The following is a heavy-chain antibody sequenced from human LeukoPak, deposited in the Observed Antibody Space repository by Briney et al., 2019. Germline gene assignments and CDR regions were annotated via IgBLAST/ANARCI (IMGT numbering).Heavy chain of an antibody. CDR3: AIHYDSSGYYYPGD. CDR2: ISSSDTTI. J-gene: IGHJ4*02. Sequence: PGGSLRLSCAASGFTFSSYEMNWVRQAPGKGLEWVSYISSSDTTIYYADSVKGRFTISRDNAKNSLFLQMNSLRAEDTAVYYCAIHYDSSGYYYPGDWGQGTLVTVSS. V-gene: IGHV3-48*03. D-gene: IGHD3-22*01. CDR1: GFTFSSYE.